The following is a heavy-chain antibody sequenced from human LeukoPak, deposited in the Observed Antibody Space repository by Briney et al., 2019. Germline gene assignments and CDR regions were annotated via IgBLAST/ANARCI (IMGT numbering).Heavy chain of an antibody. J-gene: IGHJ4*02. D-gene: IGHD3-10*01. CDR3: TTYGSGRKFDY. CDR1: GFSFSDAW. Sequence: GGSLRLSCAASGFSFSDAWMSWGRQIPGKVLEWVGRIESKTDGGTTDYAAPVKGRFTISRDDSTNTLYLRMNSLKSEDTAVYYCTTYGSGRKFDYWGQGILVTVSS. CDR2: IESKTDGGTT. V-gene: IGHV3-15*04.